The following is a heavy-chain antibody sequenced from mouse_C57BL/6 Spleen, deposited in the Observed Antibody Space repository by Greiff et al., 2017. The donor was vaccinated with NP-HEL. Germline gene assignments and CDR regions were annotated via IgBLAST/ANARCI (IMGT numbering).Heavy chain of an antibody. CDR3: TRGKMDY. CDR1: GYTFTDYE. V-gene: IGHV1-15*01. CDR2: IDPETGGT. J-gene: IGHJ4*01. Sequence: QVQLKQSGAELVRPGASVTLSCKASGYTFTDYEMHWVKQTPVHGLEWIGAIDPETGGTAYNQKFTGKAILTADKSSSTAYMELRSLTSEDSSVYYCTRGKMDYWGQGTSVTASS.